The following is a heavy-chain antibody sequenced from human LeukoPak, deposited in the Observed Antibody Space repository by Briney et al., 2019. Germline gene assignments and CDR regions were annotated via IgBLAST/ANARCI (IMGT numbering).Heavy chain of an antibody. V-gene: IGHV3-66*01. CDR2: IYSGGST. D-gene: IGHD1-1*01. CDR1: GFTVSSNY. Sequence: GGSLRLSCAASGFTVSSNYMSWVRQAPGKGLEWVSVIYSGGSTYYADSVKGRFTISRDNSKNTLYLQMNSLRAEDTAVYYCARERRPAVPGGPFRTREDLGAFDIWGQGTMVTVSS. CDR3: ARERRPAVPGGPFRTREDLGAFDI. J-gene: IGHJ3*02.